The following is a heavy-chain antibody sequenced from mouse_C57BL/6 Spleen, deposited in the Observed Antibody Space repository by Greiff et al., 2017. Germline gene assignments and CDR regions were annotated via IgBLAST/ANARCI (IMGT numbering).Heavy chain of an antibody. Sequence: VQLQQSVAELVRPGASVKLSCTASGFNIKTTYMHWVKQRPEQGLEWVGRIDPANGNTTSDPKFHGKATITADTSSNTAYLQLSSLTSEDTAIYYCASSNFVFDYWGQGTTLTVSS. D-gene: IGHD2-5*01. J-gene: IGHJ2*01. CDR2: IDPANGNT. V-gene: IGHV14-3*01. CDR3: ASSNFVFDY. CDR1: GFNIKTTY.